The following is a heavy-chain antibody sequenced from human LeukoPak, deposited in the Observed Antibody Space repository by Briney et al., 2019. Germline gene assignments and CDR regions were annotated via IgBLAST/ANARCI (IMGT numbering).Heavy chain of an antibody. J-gene: IGHJ3*02. Sequence: ESLKISCKASGFSFTNYWIGWVRQMPGKGLEWMGIIHPGDSDPRYSPSFQGQVTISADKSITTAYLQWSSLKASDTAIYYCARRFSGHDAFDIWGQGTMVTVSS. CDR1: GFSFTNYW. D-gene: IGHD1-14*01. CDR2: IHPGDSDP. CDR3: ARRFSGHDAFDI. V-gene: IGHV5-51*01.